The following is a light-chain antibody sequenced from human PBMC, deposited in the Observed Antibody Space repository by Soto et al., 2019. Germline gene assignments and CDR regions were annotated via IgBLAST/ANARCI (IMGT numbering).Light chain of an antibody. CDR2: EVY. CDR1: SRDVGSYNY. CDR3: SSYAGTNRV. V-gene: IGLV2-8*01. J-gene: IGLJ1*01. Sequence: QSVLTQPPSASGSPGQSVTISCTGTSRDVGSYNYVSWYQQHPGKAPKLMIYEVYNRPSGVPDRFSGSKSGNTASLTVSGLQAEDEADYYCSSYAGTNRVFGTGTKLTVL.